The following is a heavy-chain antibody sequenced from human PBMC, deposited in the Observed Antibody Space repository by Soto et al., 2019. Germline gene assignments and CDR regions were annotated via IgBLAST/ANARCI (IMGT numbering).Heavy chain of an antibody. CDR2: LYYGRT. J-gene: IGHJ6*02. CDR3: VREVGLTASPADSYYYYALDV. CDR1: GVSVSTRSHY. D-gene: IGHD2-2*01. Sequence: PSETLSLTCEVSGVSVSTRSHYWTWLRQPPVNGLEWIGFLYYGRTNYNPSLKSRITIALDTSKNQISLTRSSVTAADTAVYYCVREVGLTASPADSYYYYALDVWGQGTTVTVSS. V-gene: IGHV4-61*01.